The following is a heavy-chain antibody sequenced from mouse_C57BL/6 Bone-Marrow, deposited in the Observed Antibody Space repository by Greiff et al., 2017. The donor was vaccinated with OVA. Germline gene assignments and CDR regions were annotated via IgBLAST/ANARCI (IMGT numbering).Heavy chain of an antibody. CDR2: IYTGSGST. CDR3: ARFYEYYYYAMDY. CDR1: GYTFTSYW. D-gene: IGHD2-4*01. V-gene: IGHV1-55*01. J-gene: IGHJ4*01. Sequence: QVQLQQPGAELVKPGASVKMSCKASGYTFTSYWITWVTQRTGQGLEWIGDIYTGSGSTNYNEKFKSKATLNVDTSSSTAYMQLSSLTSEDSAVYYCARFYEYYYYAMDYWGQGTSVTVSS.